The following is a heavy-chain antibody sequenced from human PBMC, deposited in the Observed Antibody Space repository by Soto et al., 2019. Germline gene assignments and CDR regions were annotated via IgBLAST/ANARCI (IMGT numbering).Heavy chain of an antibody. CDR1: GFTFSGYA. D-gene: IGHD6-19*01. CDR3: AKIYETAVAGPYFDY. J-gene: IGHJ4*02. V-gene: IGHV3-23*01. CDR2: ISGSGGST. Sequence: GSLRLSCAASGFTFSGYAMSWVRQAPGKGLEWVSAISGSGGSTYYADSVKGRFTISRDNSKNTLYLQMNSPRAEDTAVYYCAKIYETAVAGPYFDYWGQGTLVTVSS.